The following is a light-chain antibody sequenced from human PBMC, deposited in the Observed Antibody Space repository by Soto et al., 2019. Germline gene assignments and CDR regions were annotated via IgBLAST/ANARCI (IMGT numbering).Light chain of an antibody. Sequence: QSVPTQPASVSGSTGQSITVSCTGVRTDVNDSTYVSWYQQHPSKAPTLIIFEGNNRPSGVSPRFSGSKAGNTASLTISGLXAEDEAHYFCTSYSRGPLCVVGNGTKV. CDR2: EGN. CDR1: RTDVNDSTY. V-gene: IGLV2-14*01. CDR3: TSYSRGPLCV. J-gene: IGLJ1*01.